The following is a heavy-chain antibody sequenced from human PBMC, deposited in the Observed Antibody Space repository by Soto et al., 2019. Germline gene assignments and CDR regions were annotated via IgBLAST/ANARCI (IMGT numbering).Heavy chain of an antibody. CDR2: IKQDGSEK. Sequence: EVQLVESGGGLVQPGGSLRLSCAASGFTFSSYWMSWVRQAPGKGLEWVANIKQDGSEKYYVDSVKGRFTISRDNAKNSLYLQMNSLRAEDTAVYHCARDLITMVRGAPSISFDYWGQGTLVTVSS. J-gene: IGHJ4*02. CDR1: GFTFSSYW. CDR3: ARDLITMVRGAPSISFDY. D-gene: IGHD3-10*01. V-gene: IGHV3-7*01.